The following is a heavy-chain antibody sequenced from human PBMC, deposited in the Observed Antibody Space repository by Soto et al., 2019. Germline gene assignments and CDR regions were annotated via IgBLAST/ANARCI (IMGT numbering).Heavy chain of an antibody. CDR2: ISAAGDP. Sequence: EVQLVESGGGLVQPGGPPRLPFEASGLPLKNYTMNWVRQGTGKGLEWVSGISAAGDPDYADSVEGRFTISRENAQNSFFLQMNSLRVGDTAVYYCARTDRDFYGLDVWGQGTTVIVSS. V-gene: IGHV3-13*05. J-gene: IGHJ6*02. CDR1: GLPLKNYT. CDR3: ARTDRDFYGLDV.